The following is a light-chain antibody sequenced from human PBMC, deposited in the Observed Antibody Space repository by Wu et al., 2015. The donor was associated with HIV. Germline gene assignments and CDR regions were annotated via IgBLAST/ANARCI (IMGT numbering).Light chain of an antibody. J-gene: IGKJ3*01. CDR3: QQSARPYRYT. CDR2: GTS. CDR1: QSISHND. Sequence: VVLMQSPGTLSLSPGERATISCRATQSISHNDLAWYQRKSGQAPRLLVYGTSNRGAGVPDRFSGSGSGTNFSLVISRIEPDDFAVYFCQQSARPYRYTFGQGTRVDLK. V-gene: IGKV3-20*01.